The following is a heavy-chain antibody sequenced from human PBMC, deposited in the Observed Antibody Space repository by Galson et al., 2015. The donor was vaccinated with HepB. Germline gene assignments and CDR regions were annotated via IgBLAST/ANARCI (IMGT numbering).Heavy chain of an antibody. V-gene: IGHV3-21*01. CDR3: ASVDIPTYFIGY. CDR1: GSTFSSYS. Sequence: SLRLSCAASGSTFSSYSMNWVRQAPGKGLEWVSSISSSSSYIYYADSVKGRFTISRDNAKNSLYLQMNSLRAEDTAVYYCASVDIPTYFIGYWGQGTLVTVSS. J-gene: IGHJ4*02. CDR2: ISSSSSYI. D-gene: IGHD3-16*02.